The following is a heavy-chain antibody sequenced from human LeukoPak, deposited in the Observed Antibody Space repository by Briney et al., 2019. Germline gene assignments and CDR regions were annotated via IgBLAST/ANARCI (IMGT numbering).Heavy chain of an antibody. V-gene: IGHV5-51*01. CDR1: GYSFTSYW. Sequence: GESLKISCKGSGYSFTSYWIGWLRQMPGKGLEWMGIIYPGDSDTRYSPSFQGQVTISADKSISTAYLQWSSLKASDTAMYYCAGSDYSNYWYFDLWGRGTLVTVSS. CDR2: IYPGDSDT. D-gene: IGHD4-11*01. CDR3: AGSDYSNYWYFDL. J-gene: IGHJ2*01.